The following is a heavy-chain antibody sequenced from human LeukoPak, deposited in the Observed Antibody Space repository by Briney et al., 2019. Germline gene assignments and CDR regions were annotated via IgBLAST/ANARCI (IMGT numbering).Heavy chain of an antibody. J-gene: IGHJ3*02. CDR2: IYPGDSDA. CDR3: ARLVAVAGAGAFDI. CDR1: GYSFTSYW. Sequence: GESLKISCKGSGYSFTSYWIGWVRQMPGEGLEWMGIIYPGDSDARYSPSFEGQVTISADKSISTAYLQWSSLKASDTAMYYCARLVAVAGAGAFDIWGQGTMVTVSS. V-gene: IGHV5-51*01. D-gene: IGHD6-19*01.